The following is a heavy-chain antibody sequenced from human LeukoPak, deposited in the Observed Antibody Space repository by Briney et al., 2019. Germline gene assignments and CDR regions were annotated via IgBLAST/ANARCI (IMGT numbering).Heavy chain of an antibody. CDR1: GFTFGSYA. J-gene: IGHJ4*02. D-gene: IGHD6-19*01. V-gene: IGHV3-23*01. Sequence: GGSLRLPCAASGFTFGSYAMYWVRQAPGKGLEWVSGIRGSGGRTFYADSVKGRFTISRDNSENTVYLQMNSLSADDTDVYYCAKTTAGYSSGRYPGWPVDYWGQGTLVTVSS. CDR2: IRGSGGRT. CDR3: AKTTAGYSSGRYPGWPVDY.